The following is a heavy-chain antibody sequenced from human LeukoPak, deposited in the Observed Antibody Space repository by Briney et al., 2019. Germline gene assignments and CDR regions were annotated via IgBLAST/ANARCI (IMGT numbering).Heavy chain of an antibody. CDR1: GGSFSGYY. Sequence: PSETLSLTCAVYGGSFSGYYWSWIRQPPGKGLEWIGEINHSGSTNYNPSLKSRVTISVDTSKNQFSLKLSSVTAADTAVYYCARGDSSGYYPQPIDYWGQGTLVTVPS. V-gene: IGHV4-34*01. CDR2: INHSGST. J-gene: IGHJ4*02. D-gene: IGHD3-22*01. CDR3: ARGDSSGYYPQPIDY.